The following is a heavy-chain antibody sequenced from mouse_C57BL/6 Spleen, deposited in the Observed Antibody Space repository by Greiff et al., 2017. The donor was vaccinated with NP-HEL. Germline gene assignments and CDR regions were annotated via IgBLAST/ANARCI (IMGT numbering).Heavy chain of an antibody. D-gene: IGHD4-1*01. CDR1: GYTFTSYW. Sequence: QVQLQQPGTELVKPGASVKLSCKASGYTFTSYWMHWVKQRPGQGLEWIGNFNPNNGDTNYNEKFKSKATLTVDKSSSKAYMQLSSLTSEDSAVYYCARRAWDGTWFAYWGQGTLVTVSA. CDR2: FNPNNGDT. CDR3: ARRAWDGTWFAY. J-gene: IGHJ3*01. V-gene: IGHV1-53*01.